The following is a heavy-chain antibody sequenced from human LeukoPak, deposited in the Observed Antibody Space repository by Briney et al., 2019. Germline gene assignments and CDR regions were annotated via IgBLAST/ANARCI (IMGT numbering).Heavy chain of an antibody. CDR1: GGSFSGYY. CDR2: IVHSGNT. CDR3: ARFGSSTWYKGAFDI. J-gene: IGHJ3*02. V-gene: IGHV4-34*12. D-gene: IGHD6-13*01. Sequence: SESLSLTCALYGGSFSGYYWRWIRQPPGKGLEWIGEIVHSGNTKYNPSLKSRVTILVDTSKNQFSLNLTSVTAADTAVYYCARFGSSTWYKGAFDIWGQGTMVTVAS.